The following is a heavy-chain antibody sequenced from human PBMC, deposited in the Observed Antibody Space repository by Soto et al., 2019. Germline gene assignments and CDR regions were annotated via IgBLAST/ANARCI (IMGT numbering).Heavy chain of an antibody. CDR2: ISAYNGNT. J-gene: IGHJ6*02. V-gene: IGHV1-18*01. Sequence: QVQLVQSGAEVKKPGASVKVSCKASGYTFTSYGISWVRQAPGQGLEWMGWISAYNGNTNYAQKLQGRVTMTTDTSTSTAYMELRSLRSDDTAVYYCARDPGSSGWYEGEPWGYYYYYGMDVWGQGTTVTVSS. CDR3: ARDPGSSGWYEGEPWGYYYYYGMDV. D-gene: IGHD6-19*01. CDR1: GYTFTSYG.